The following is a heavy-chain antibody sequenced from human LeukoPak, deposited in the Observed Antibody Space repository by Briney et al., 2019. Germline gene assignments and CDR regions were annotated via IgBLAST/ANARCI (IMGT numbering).Heavy chain of an antibody. CDR3: ARDGGYCSSTSCYFAFDI. CDR1: GFTFSSYE. V-gene: IGHV3-48*03. Sequence: GGSLRLSCAASGFTFSSYEMNWVRQAPGKGLEWVSYISSSGSTIYYADSVKGRFTISRDNAKNSLYLQMNCLRAEDTAVYYCARDGGYCSSTSCYFAFDIWGQGTMVTVSS. D-gene: IGHD2-2*03. J-gene: IGHJ3*02. CDR2: ISSSGSTI.